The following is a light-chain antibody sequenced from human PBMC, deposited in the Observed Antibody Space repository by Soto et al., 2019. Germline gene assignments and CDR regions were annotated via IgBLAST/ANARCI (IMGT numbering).Light chain of an antibody. V-gene: IGKV3-11*01. J-gene: IGKJ5*01. CDR2: DAS. CDR1: QSVSSY. CDR3: QQRSNWHPIT. Sequence: ILLTQSPATLSLSAGERATLSCRASQSVSSYLAWYQQKPGQAPRLLIYDASNRATGIPARFSGSGSGTDFTLTISSLEHEDFAVHYCQQRSNWHPITFGQGTRLEIK.